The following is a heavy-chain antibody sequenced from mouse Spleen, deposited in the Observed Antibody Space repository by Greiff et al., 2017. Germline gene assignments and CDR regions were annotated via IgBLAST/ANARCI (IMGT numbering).Heavy chain of an antibody. V-gene: IGHV7-3*02. CDR1: GFTFTDYY. CDR3: ARRDDYDGFDY. J-gene: IGHJ2*01. Sequence: EVKLVESGGGLVQPGGSLRLSCATSGFTFTDYYMSWVRQPPGKALEWLGFIRNKANGYTTEYSASVKGRFTISRDNSQSILYLQMNTLRAEDSATYYCARRDDYDGFDYWGQGTTLTVSS. CDR2: IRNKANGYTT. D-gene: IGHD2-4*01.